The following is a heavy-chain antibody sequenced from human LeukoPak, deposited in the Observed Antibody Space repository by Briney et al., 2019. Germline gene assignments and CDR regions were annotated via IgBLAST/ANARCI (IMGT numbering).Heavy chain of an antibody. V-gene: IGHV1-18*01. CDR3: AFGSVVPAEGRWFDP. CDR1: GYTFTSYG. J-gene: IGHJ5*02. CDR2: ISAYNGNT. D-gene: IGHD2-2*01. Sequence: ASVKVSCKASGYTFTSYGISWVRQAPGQGLEWMGWISAYNGNTNYAQKLQGRVTMTTDTSTSTAYMGLRSLRSDDTAVYYCAFGSVVPAEGRWFDPWGQGTLVTVSS.